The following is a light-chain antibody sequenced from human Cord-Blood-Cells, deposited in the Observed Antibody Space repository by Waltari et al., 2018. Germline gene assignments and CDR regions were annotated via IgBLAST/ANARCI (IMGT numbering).Light chain of an antibody. Sequence: QSALTQPASVSGSPGQSITISCTGTSSDVGGYNYVSWYPQHPGKAPKLMIYDVSKRPAGVSNRFSGSKSGNTASPTISGLQAEDEADYYCSSYTSSSTWVFGGGTKLTVL. J-gene: IGLJ3*02. CDR2: DVS. V-gene: IGLV2-14*01. CDR1: SSDVGGYNY. CDR3: SSYTSSSTWV.